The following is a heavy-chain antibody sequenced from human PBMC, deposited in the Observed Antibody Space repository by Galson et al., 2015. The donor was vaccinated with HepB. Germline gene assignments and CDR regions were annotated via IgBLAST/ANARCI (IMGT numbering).Heavy chain of an antibody. D-gene: IGHD2/OR15-2a*01. J-gene: IGHJ5*02. CDR1: GSTFCDYY. CDR3: ARATLGWFDP. V-gene: IGHV3-11*01. Sequence: YLRPSCAASGSTFCDYYMTWIRQAPGKGLEWVSYISSSGSTTISYADSVKGRFTISRDNAKNSLYLQMNSLRAEDTAVYYCARATLGWFDPWGQGTLVTVSS. CDR2: ISSSGSTTI.